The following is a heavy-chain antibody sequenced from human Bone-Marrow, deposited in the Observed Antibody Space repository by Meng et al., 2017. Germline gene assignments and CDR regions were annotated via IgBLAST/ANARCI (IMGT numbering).Heavy chain of an antibody. CDR2: ISTSGSTK. V-gene: IGHV3-48*03. CDR3: VLGITTKDYYYGMDG. D-gene: IGHD1-14*01. Sequence: SSAASEFISSYYEMNWVRQARGKGLEWVLYISTSGSTKYYADSEKGGSTISIDNAKNSLYLQMNSLRAEDTALYYCVLGITTKDYYYGMDGWGQGTTVTVSS. J-gene: IGHJ6*02. CDR1: EFISSYYE.